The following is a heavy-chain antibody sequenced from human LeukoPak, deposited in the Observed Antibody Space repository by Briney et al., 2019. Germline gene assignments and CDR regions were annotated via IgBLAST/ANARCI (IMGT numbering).Heavy chain of an antibody. Sequence: GGSLRLSCVASGFTFDDFTMHWVGQPPGKGLEWVSLISWDSSSTYFTDSVKGRFTISRDNTKNSLYLQMNSLTTEDTAFYYCAKDGRQGAYDVWGQGTLVTVS. CDR1: GFTFDDFT. CDR3: AKDGRQGAYDV. V-gene: IGHV3-43*01. CDR2: ISWDSSST. D-gene: IGHD2-21*01. J-gene: IGHJ3*01.